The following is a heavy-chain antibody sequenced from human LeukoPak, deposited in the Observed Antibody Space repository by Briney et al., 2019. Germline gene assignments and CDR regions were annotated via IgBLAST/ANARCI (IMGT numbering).Heavy chain of an antibody. D-gene: IGHD3-22*01. V-gene: IGHV4-39*01. Sequence: SETLSLTCTVSGGSISSSSYYWGWIRQPPGKGLEWIGSIYYSGSTYYNPSLKSRVTISVDTSKNQFSLKLSSVTAADTAVYYCVTYYYGSSAPKRNYWGQGILVTVSS. CDR2: IYYSGST. CDR1: GGSISSSSYY. CDR3: VTYYYGSSAPKRNY. J-gene: IGHJ4*02.